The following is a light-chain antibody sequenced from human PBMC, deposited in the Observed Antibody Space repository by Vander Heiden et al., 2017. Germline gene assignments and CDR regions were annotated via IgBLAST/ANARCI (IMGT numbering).Light chain of an antibody. CDR2: VNT. J-gene: IGLJ3*02. Sequence: QSVLTQPPSVSGAPGQRVTISCPGRSSNIGAGYDVHWYQQLPGTAPKLLIYVNTNRPSGVPDRFSGSKSGTSASLAITGLQAEDEADYYCQSYDNSLSGSWVFGGGTKLTVL. CDR1: SSNIGAGYD. CDR3: QSYDNSLSGSWV. V-gene: IGLV1-40*01.